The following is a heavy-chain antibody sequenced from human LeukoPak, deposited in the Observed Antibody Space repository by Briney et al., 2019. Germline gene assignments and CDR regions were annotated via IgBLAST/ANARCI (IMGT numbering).Heavy chain of an antibody. J-gene: IGHJ4*02. V-gene: IGHV4-59*01. Sequence: PSETLSLTCTVSGGSISSYYWSWFRQPPGKGLEWIGYICYSGSTNYNPSLKSRVTISVDTSKNQFSLKLSSVTAAGTAVYYCARDPAAAYFDYWGQGTLVTVSS. CDR3: ARDPAAAYFDY. CDR1: GGSISSYY. D-gene: IGHD6-13*01. CDR2: ICYSGST.